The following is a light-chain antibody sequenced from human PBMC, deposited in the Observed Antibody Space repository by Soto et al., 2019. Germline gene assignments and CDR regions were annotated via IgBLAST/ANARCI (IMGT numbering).Light chain of an antibody. CDR1: TGAVTSGHY. Sequence: QTVVTQEPSLTVSPGGTVTLTCGTSTGAVTSGHYPYWFQQKPGQAPRTLIYDTSNRHLWTPARFSGSLLGGKGALTLSGAQPEDEAEYYCLLFYSDARVVFGGGTKLTVL. V-gene: IGLV7-46*01. J-gene: IGLJ3*02. CDR2: DTS. CDR3: LLFYSDARVV.